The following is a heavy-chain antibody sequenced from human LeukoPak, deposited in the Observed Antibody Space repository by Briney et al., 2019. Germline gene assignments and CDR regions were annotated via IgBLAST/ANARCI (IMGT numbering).Heavy chain of an antibody. V-gene: IGHV3-9*01. Sequence: GRSLRLSCAASGFTFDDYAMHWVRQAPGKGLEWVSGISWNSGSIGYADSVKGRFTISRDNAKNSLYLQMNSLRAEDTALYYCAKDSGVATILDYWGQGTLVTVSS. J-gene: IGHJ4*02. CDR3: AKDSGVATILDY. D-gene: IGHD5-12*01. CDR2: ISWNSGSI. CDR1: GFTFDDYA.